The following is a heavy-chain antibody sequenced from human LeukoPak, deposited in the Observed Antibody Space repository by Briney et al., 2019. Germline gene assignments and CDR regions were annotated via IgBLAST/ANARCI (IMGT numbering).Heavy chain of an antibody. CDR1: GYTFTSYD. V-gene: IGHV1-8*03. CDR2: RNPNSGNT. Sequence: ASVKVSCKASGYTFTSYDIDWVRQATGQGLEWMGWRNPNSGNTGYAQKFQGRVTITRNTSISTAYMELSSLRSEDTAVYYCARGGYSSGWYHYYYYMDVWGKGTTVTVSS. CDR3: ARGGYSSGWYHYYYYMDV. J-gene: IGHJ6*03. D-gene: IGHD6-19*01.